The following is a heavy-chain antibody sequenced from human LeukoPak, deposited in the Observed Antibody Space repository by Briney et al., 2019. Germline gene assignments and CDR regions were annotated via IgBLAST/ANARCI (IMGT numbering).Heavy chain of an antibody. J-gene: IGHJ3*02. Sequence: ASVKVSCKASGYTFTSYYMHWVRQAPGQGLEWMGIINPSGGSTSYAQKFQGRVTMTRDTSTSTVYMELSSLRSEDTAVYYCARDPIDIVVVVAAKNAFDIWGQGTMVTVSS. V-gene: IGHV1-46*01. CDR1: GYTFTSYY. D-gene: IGHD2-15*01. CDR3: ARDPIDIVVVVAAKNAFDI. CDR2: INPSGGST.